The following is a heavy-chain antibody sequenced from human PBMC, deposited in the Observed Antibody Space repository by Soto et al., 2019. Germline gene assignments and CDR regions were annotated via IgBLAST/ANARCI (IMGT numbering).Heavy chain of an antibody. D-gene: IGHD3-3*01. CDR3: ARVGYDFWSGPVGEYYYGMDV. CDR2: IIPIFGTA. CDR1: GGTFSSYA. J-gene: IGHJ6*02. V-gene: IGHV1-69*13. Sequence: SVKVSCKASGGTFSSYAISWVRQAPGQGLEWMGGIIPIFGTANYAQKFQGRVTITADESTSTAYMELSSLRSEDTAVYYCARVGYDFWSGPVGEYYYGMDVWGQGTTVTVSS.